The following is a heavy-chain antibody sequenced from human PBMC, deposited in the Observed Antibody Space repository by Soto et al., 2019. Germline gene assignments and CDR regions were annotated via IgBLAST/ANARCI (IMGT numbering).Heavy chain of an antibody. J-gene: IGHJ6*02. CDR1: GYTHTFNTYA. CDR2: IKQDGSEK. V-gene: IGHV3-7*03. D-gene: IGHD6-13*01. CDR3: ARDSSSWLTYYYYYYGMDV. Sequence: GGSLRLSCAGSGYTHTFNTYAMSWVRQAPGQGLEWVANIKQDGSEKYYVDSVKGRFTISRDNAKNSLYLQMNSLRAEDTAVYYCARDSSSWLTYYYYYYGMDVWGQGTTVTVSS.